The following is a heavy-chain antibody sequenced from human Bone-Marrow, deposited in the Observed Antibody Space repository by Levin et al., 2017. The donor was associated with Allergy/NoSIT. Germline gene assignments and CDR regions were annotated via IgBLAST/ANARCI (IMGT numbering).Heavy chain of an antibody. V-gene: IGHV3-53*01. D-gene: IGHD4-11*01. CDR1: GFTVSNNY. J-gene: IGHJ6*03. Sequence: GGSLRLSCAASGFTVSNNYMSWVRQAPGKGLEWVSLIYSGGSTYYADSVKGRFTVSGDNSKNTFYLQINSPRAEDTAVYFCARVVSDYNELDTEPHHYYYMDVWGKGTTVTVSS. CDR3: ARVVSDYNELDTEPHHYYYMDV. CDR2: IYSGGST.